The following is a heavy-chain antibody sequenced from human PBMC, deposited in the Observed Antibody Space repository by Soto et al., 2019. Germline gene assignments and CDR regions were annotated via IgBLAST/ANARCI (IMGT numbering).Heavy chain of an antibody. CDR3: ARGRITMVRGVIITPPYYYGMDV. D-gene: IGHD3-10*01. CDR1: GGSLRSGDYY. Sequence: QVQLQESGPGLVKPSQTLSLTCTVSGGSLRSGDYYWSWIRQPPGKGLEWIGYIYYSGSTYYNPSLKSRVTISVDTSKNQFSLKLSSVTAADTAVYYCARGRITMVRGVIITPPYYYGMDVWGQGTTVTVSS. V-gene: IGHV4-30-4*01. J-gene: IGHJ6*02. CDR2: IYYSGST.